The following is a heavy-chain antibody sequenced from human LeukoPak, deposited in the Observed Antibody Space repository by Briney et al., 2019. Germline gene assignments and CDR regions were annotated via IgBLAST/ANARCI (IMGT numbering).Heavy chain of an antibody. CDR2: IWYDGSNK. Sequence: TGGSVRLSCAASGFTFSNYGMHWVRQAPGKGLEWVAVIWYDGSNKYYADSVKGRFTISRDNSKNTLYLQMNSLRGEDTAVYYCARIKPNDYGDYVGALDIWGQGTMLTVSS. CDR1: GFTFSNYG. V-gene: IGHV3-33*01. CDR3: ARIKPNDYGDYVGALDI. J-gene: IGHJ3*02. D-gene: IGHD4-17*01.